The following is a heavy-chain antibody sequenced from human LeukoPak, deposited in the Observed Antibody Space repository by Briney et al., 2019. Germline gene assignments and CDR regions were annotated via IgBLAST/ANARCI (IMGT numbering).Heavy chain of an antibody. CDR1: GFTFSRFW. D-gene: IGHD4-11*01. V-gene: IGHV3-7*01. CDR2: IKQGGSEI. CDR3: ARDRESESDSEGDY. Sequence: LGGSLRLSCSASGFTFSRFWMSWVRQAPGKGLEYVALIKQGGSEIFHMDSVKGRFAISRDDATNSLYLQMNSLRVEDTALYYCARDRESESDSEGDYWGQGTLVTVSS. J-gene: IGHJ4*02.